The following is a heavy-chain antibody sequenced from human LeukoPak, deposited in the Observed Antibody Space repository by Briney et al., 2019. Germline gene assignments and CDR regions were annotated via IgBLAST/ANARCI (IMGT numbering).Heavy chain of an antibody. Sequence: GGSLRLSCAVSGFTFRNYVMNWVRQAPGKGLEWVSYISGSGSTIYYADSVKGRFTISRDNAKNSLYLQMNSLRAEDTAVYYCARDPSIGAVAGSAAFDIWGQGTMVTVSS. CDR2: ISGSGSTI. J-gene: IGHJ3*02. CDR3: ARDPSIGAVAGSAAFDI. D-gene: IGHD6-19*01. V-gene: IGHV3-48*03. CDR1: GFTFRNYV.